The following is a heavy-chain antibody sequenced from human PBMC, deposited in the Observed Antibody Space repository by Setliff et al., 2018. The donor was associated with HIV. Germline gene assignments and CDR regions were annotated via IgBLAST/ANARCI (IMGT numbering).Heavy chain of an antibody. V-gene: IGHV1-69*05. CDR1: GGTFSSYA. CDR2: IITIFGTT. CDR3: ARAPRDGNNYGYQPYYFDY. Sequence: GASVKVSCKASGGTFSSYAISWVRQAPGQGLEWMGGIITIFGTTKYAQKFQGRVTITKDESTSTAYMELSSLRSEDTAVYYCARAPRDGNNYGYQPYYFDYWGQGTLVTVSS. J-gene: IGHJ4*02. D-gene: IGHD4-17*01.